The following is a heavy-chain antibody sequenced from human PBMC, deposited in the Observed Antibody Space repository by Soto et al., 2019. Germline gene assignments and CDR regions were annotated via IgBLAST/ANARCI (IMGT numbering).Heavy chain of an antibody. CDR1: GFTFSSYW. V-gene: IGHV3-7*01. D-gene: IGHD3-3*01. J-gene: IGHJ5*02. CDR3: ARDFYDFWSGPPNWFDP. CDR2: IKQDGSEK. Sequence: GGSLRLSCAASGFTFSSYWMSWVRQAPGKGLEWVANIKQDGSEKYYVDSVKGRFTISRDNAKNSLYLQMNSLRAEDTAVYYCARDFYDFWSGPPNWFDPWGQGTLVTVSS.